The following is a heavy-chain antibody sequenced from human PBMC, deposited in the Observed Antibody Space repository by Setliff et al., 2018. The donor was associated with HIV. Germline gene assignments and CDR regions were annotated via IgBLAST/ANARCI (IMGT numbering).Heavy chain of an antibody. V-gene: IGHV1-46*01. J-gene: IGHJ4*02. CDR3: ARDPYDSSGYHFDF. D-gene: IGHD3-22*01. CDR2: INPRAGTT. CDR1: GYTFTTYY. Sequence: ASVKVSCKASGYTFTTYYIHWVRQAPGQGLEWMGLINPRAGTTSYAQKFLGRVTMTRDTSTRTFYMELSSLRSGDTAVYYCARDPYDSSGYHFDFWGQGTLVTVSS.